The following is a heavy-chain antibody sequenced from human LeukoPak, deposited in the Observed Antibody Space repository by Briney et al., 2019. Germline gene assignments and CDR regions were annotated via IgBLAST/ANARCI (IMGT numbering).Heavy chain of an antibody. J-gene: IGHJ4*02. V-gene: IGHV4-34*01. Sequence: SETLSLTCAVYGGSFSGYYWSWIRQPPGKGLEWIGEINHSGSTNYNPSLKSRVTISVDTSKNQFSLKLSSVTAADTAVYYCAREGGYDHFDYWGQGTLVTVSS. CDR1: GGSFSGYY. CDR3: AREGGYDHFDY. CDR2: INHSGST. D-gene: IGHD5-12*01.